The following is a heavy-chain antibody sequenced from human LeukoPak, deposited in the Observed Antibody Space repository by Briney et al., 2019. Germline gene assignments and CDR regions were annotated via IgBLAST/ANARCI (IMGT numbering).Heavy chain of an antibody. Sequence: KPSETLSLTCTVSGGSISSYYWSWIRQPAGKGLEWIGRIYTSGSTNYNPSLKSRVTMSVDTSKNQFSLKLSSVTAADTAVYYCARGTVYSGYDGYYYYGMDVWGQGTTVTVSS. CDR3: ARGTVYSGYDGYYYYGMDV. D-gene: IGHD5-12*01. J-gene: IGHJ6*02. CDR2: IYTSGST. CDR1: GGSISSYY. V-gene: IGHV4-4*07.